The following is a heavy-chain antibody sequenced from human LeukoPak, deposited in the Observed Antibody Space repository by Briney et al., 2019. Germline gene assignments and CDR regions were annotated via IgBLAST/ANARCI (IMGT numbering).Heavy chain of an antibody. V-gene: IGHV7-4-1*02. Sequence: ASVKGSCKASGYTFTSYAMNWVRQAPGQGLEWMGWINTNTGNPTYAQGFTGRFVFSLDTSVSTAYLQISSLKAEDTAVYYCARDTYLGFGEPLDYWGQGTLVTVSS. J-gene: IGHJ4*02. D-gene: IGHD3-10*01. CDR3: ARDTYLGFGEPLDY. CDR2: INTNTGNP. CDR1: GYTFTSYA.